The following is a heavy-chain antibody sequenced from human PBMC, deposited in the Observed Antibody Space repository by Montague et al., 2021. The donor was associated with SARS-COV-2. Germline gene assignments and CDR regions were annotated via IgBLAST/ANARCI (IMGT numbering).Heavy chain of an antibody. Sequence: SETLSLTCTVSGGSISSSSYYWGWIRQPPGKGLEWIGNIYYSGNTYYNPSLKSRVTISVDTSKNQFSLKLSSVTAADTAVYCCANMGVGRITIFGVVSRGGLDYWGQGTLVTVSS. CDR1: GGSISSSSYY. CDR2: IYYSGNT. CDR3: ANMGVGRITIFGVVSRGGLDY. J-gene: IGHJ4*02. V-gene: IGHV4-39*01. D-gene: IGHD3-3*01.